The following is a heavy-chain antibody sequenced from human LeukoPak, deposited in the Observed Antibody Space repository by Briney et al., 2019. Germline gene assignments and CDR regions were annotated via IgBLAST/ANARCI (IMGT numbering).Heavy chain of an antibody. CDR3: ARGRDSSGHHYPDY. D-gene: IGHD3-22*01. CDR1: GFSFSDHY. V-gene: IGHV3-72*01. CDR2: TRNKAKSYTT. Sequence: GGSLRLSCAAPGFSFSDHYMDWVRQAPGKGLEWVGRTRNKAKSYTTQYAASVKGRFTISRDDSKNSMYLQMNSLKSEDTAVYYCARGRDSSGHHYPDYWGQGTLVTVSS. J-gene: IGHJ4*02.